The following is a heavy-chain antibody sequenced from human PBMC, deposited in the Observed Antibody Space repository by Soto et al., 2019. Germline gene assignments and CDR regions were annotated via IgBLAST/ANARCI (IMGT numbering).Heavy chain of an antibody. V-gene: IGHV4-4*07. CDR3: ARDLGSGYLNWFDP. Sequence: QVQLQESGPGLVKPSETLSLTCTVSGGSISSYYWSWIRQPAGKGLEWIGRIYTSGSTNYNPSLTCRVTMSVDTSKIKFSLKLSSVTAADTAVYYCARDLGSGYLNWFDPWGQGTLVTVSS. CDR1: GGSISSYY. J-gene: IGHJ5*02. D-gene: IGHD3-22*01. CDR2: IYTSGST.